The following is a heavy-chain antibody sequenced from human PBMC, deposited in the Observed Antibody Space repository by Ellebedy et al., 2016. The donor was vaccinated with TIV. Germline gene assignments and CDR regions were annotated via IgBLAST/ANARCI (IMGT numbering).Heavy chain of an antibody. V-gene: IGHV1-2*02. D-gene: IGHD3-22*01. CDR1: GYSGSDYF. CDR2: INLKNGGT. Sequence: ASVKVSCKASGYSGSDYFIHWARQAPGQGLEWMGWINLKNGGTRYAQKFQGRVTMTRDTSISTAYMELGSLRSEDTAVFYCARESSGYYTDYWGQGTLVTVSS. CDR3: ARESSGYYTDY. J-gene: IGHJ4*02.